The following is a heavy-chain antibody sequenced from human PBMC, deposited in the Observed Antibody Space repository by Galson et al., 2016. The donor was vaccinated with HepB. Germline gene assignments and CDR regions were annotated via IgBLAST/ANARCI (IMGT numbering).Heavy chain of an antibody. D-gene: IGHD6-13*01. Sequence: SLRLSCAASGFTFSDYAMHWVRQAPGKGLEWVAVIWFDGSNKYYRDSVKGRFTISRDNSKNTLFLQMNSLRAEDTAVYYCARGGYSSNWYLGYWGQGTLVTVSS. CDR1: GFTFSDYA. CDR2: IWFDGSNK. CDR3: ARGGYSSNWYLGY. V-gene: IGHV3-33*01. J-gene: IGHJ4*02.